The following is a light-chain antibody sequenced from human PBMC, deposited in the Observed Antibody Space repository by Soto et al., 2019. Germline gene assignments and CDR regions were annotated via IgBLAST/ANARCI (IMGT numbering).Light chain of an antibody. CDR2: AAS. CDR1: PSVTNY. CDR3: QQRSNWPPQIT. V-gene: IGKV3-11*01. J-gene: IGKJ5*01. Sequence: EIVLTQSPATLSLSPGERATLSCRASPSVTNYLAWYQQKTCQPPRLLIYAASTRATGIPDRFSGSGSGTDFSLNISSLEPEDFAVYYCQQRSNWPPQITVGQGTRREIK.